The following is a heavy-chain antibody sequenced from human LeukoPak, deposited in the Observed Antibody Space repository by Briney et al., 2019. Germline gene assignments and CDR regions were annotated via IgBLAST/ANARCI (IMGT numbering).Heavy chain of an antibody. Sequence: PSGTLSLTCAVSGGSISSSNWWNWVRQPPGRGLEWIGEISHSGTTTYNPSLRSRVTISIDKSNNQFSLNLTSVTAADTALYYCARDAAYGKNWAFDYWGQGTLVTVSS. D-gene: IGHD7-27*01. V-gene: IGHV4-4*02. CDR3: ARDAAYGKNWAFDY. CDR1: GGSISSSNW. CDR2: ISHSGTT. J-gene: IGHJ4*02.